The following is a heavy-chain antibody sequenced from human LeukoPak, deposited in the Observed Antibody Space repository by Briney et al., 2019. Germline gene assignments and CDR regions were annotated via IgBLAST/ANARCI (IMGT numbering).Heavy chain of an antibody. CDR3: ARNYDTTGEIDY. J-gene: IGHJ4*02. D-gene: IGHD3-22*01. CDR1: GYTLTGYY. CDR2: INPNTGDT. V-gene: IGHV1-2*02. Sequence: ASVKVSCKASGYTLTGYYMHWVRQAPGQGLEWMGWINPNTGDTNCAQNFQGRVTMTRDTSISTAYMELRWLRSDDTAIYYCARNYDTTGEIDYWGQGTLVTVSS.